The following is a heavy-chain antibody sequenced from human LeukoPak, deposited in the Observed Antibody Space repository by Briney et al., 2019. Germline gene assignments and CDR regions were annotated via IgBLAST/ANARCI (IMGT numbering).Heavy chain of an antibody. V-gene: IGHV3-9*01. Sequence: GGSLRLPCAASGFTFDYYGMHWVRQPPGKGLEWVSGISWNSGNIGYADSVKGRFTISRDNAKNSLYLQMDILRPEDTAFYYCAKVDGYNSGWYDSWGQGTMVTVSS. J-gene: IGHJ5*01. CDR3: AKVDGYNSGWYDS. CDR2: ISWNSGNI. D-gene: IGHD6-19*01. CDR1: GFTFDYYG.